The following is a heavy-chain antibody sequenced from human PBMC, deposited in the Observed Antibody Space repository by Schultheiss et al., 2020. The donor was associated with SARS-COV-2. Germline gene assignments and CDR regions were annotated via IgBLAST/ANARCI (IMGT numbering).Heavy chain of an antibody. Sequence: GGSLRLSCAASGFTFDDYAMHWVRQAPGKGLEWVSGISWNSGSIGYADSVKGRFTISRDNAKNSLYLQMNSLRAEDTAVYYCATPRYDFWSGYDYCGQGTLVTVSS. D-gene: IGHD3-3*01. V-gene: IGHV3-9*01. CDR2: ISWNSGSI. J-gene: IGHJ4*02. CDR3: ATPRYDFWSGYDY. CDR1: GFTFDDYA.